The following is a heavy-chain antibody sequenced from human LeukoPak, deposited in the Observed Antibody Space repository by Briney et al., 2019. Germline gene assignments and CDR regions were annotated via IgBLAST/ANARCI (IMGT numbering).Heavy chain of an antibody. J-gene: IGHJ5*02. V-gene: IGHV1-18*01. CDR1: GYTFTSYG. Sequence: ASVTVSFKASGYTFTSYGISWVRQAPGQGLEWMGWISAYNGNTNYAQKLQGRVTMTTDTSTSTAYMELSSLRSEDTAVYYCARGDYYDSSGYPNWFDPWGQGTLVTVSS. CDR2: ISAYNGNT. CDR3: ARGDYYDSSGYPNWFDP. D-gene: IGHD3-22*01.